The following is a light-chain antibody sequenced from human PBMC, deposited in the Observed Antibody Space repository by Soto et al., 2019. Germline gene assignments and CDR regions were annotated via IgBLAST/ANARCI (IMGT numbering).Light chain of an antibody. CDR3: CSHAGSSTYL. J-gene: IGLJ1*01. Sequence: QSALTQPASVSGSPGQSITISCTGSSSDVGGYNYVSWYQQHPGKAPKLMIYEVSNRPSGISNRFSGSKSGNTASLTLSGLQAEDEADYYCCSHAGSSTYLFGTGTKVTVL. CDR2: EVS. V-gene: IGLV2-14*01. CDR1: SSDVGGYNY.